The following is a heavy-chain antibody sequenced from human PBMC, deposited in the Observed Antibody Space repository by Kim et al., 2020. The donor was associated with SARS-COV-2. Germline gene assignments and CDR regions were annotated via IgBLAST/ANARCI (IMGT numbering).Heavy chain of an antibody. V-gene: IGHV4-59*01. Sequence: YNPSPPGRVTISVDTSKNQFSLKRSSVTAADTAVYYCARTRGSSSSLDYWGQGSLVTVSS. J-gene: IGHJ4*02. CDR3: ARTRGSSSSLDY. D-gene: IGHD6-13*01.